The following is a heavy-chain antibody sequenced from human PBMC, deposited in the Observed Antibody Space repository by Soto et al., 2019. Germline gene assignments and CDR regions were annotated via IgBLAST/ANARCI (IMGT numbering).Heavy chain of an antibody. D-gene: IGHD2-2*01. CDR2: ISHDGNNK. CDR3: AKGQYQPLFSYGMDV. J-gene: IGHJ6*02. CDR1: GFTFSSYV. Sequence: QVQLVESGGGVVQPGRSLRLSCAASGFTFSSYVMHWVRQAPGKGLEWVTIISHDGNNKYYADSVKGRFTISRDNSKNTLSLQMNSLRPEDTAVYYCAKGQYQPLFSYGMDVWGQGTTVTVSS. V-gene: IGHV3-30*18.